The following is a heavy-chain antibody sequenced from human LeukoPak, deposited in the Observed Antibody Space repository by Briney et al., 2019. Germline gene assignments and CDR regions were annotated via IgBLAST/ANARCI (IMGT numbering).Heavy chain of an antibody. D-gene: IGHD1-14*01. CDR2: ISYDGTNK. V-gene: IGHV3-30-3*01. Sequence: GGSLGLSCAASGFTFSTFAIHWVRQAPGKGLEWVAVISYDGTNKYYADSVKGRFTISRDNSKNTLYLEMNSLRTEDTAVYYCTRVDEVFAFDIWGHRTMVTVSS. J-gene: IGHJ3*02. CDR1: GFTFSTFA. CDR3: TRVDEVFAFDI.